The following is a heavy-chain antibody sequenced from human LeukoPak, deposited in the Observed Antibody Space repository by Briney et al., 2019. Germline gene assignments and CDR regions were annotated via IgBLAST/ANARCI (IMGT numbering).Heavy chain of an antibody. CDR2: INPSGGST. CDR3: AARAGQVYYDSSGPLDY. V-gene: IGHV1-46*01. Sequence: ASVKVSCKASGYTFTSYYMHWVRQAPGQGLEWMGIINPSGGSTSYAQKFQGRVTMTRDTSTSTVYMELSGLRSEDTAVYYCAARAGQVYYDSSGPLDYWGQGTLVTVSS. J-gene: IGHJ4*02. D-gene: IGHD3-22*01. CDR1: GYTFTSYY.